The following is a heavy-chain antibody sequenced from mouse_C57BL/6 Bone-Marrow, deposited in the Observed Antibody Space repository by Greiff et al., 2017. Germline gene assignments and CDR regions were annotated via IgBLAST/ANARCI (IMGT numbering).Heavy chain of an antibody. D-gene: IGHD2-4*01. CDR3: TSCYDYGGSWFAY. CDR1: GYTFTDYE. Sequence: QVQLQQSGAELVRPGASVTLSCKASGYTFTDYEMHWVKQTPVHGLEWIGAIDPETGGTAYNQKFKGKAILTADQSSSTAYMELRSLTSEDSAVYSCTSCYDYGGSWFAYWGQGTLVTVSA. V-gene: IGHV1-15*01. J-gene: IGHJ3*01. CDR2: IDPETGGT.